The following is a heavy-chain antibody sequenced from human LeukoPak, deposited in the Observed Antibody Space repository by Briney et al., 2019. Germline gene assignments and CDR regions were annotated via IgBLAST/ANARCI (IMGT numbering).Heavy chain of an antibody. CDR2: IKTDGSQI. CDR3: VRDWGYDSSGYWQKYFDT. Sequence: SGGSLRLSCVASGFTFSSYWMTWVRQAPGKGLEWVANIKTDGSQIYYVDSVKGRFTISRDNAKNTVYLQMNSLRAEDTAVYYCVRDWGYDSSGYWQKYFDTWGQGTLVTVSS. CDR1: GFTFSSYW. V-gene: IGHV3-7*01. J-gene: IGHJ4*02. D-gene: IGHD3-22*01.